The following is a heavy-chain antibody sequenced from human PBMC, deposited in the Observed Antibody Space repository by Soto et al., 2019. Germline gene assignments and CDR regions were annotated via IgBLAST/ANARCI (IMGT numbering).Heavy chain of an antibody. Sequence: SQTKSLTWSVVGGYSVSVGGSWSWIRQPPGKGMEWIEYIYNSGSTYYSPFLKGRVTISVDRSKNQFSLKLSSVTAADTAVYYCARAPDYWGQGTLVSVSS. CDR1: GGYSVSVGGS. CDR3: ARAPDY. V-gene: IGHV4-30-2*01. J-gene: IGHJ4*02. CDR2: IYNSGST.